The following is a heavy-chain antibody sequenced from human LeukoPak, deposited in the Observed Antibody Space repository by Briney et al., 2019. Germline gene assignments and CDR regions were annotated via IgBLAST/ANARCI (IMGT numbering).Heavy chain of an antibody. D-gene: IGHD1-1*01. CDR2: FDPEDGET. CDR1: GYSLSGLS. J-gene: IGHJ4*02. CDR3: ATYQYIWKYFDY. Sequence: ASVKVSCKVSGYSLSGLSMHWVRQAPGKGLEWLGGFDPEDGETIYAQKFQGRVILTEDTYTDTTYMELRSLRSEDTAVYYCATYQYIWKYFDYWGQGTLLTVSS. V-gene: IGHV1-24*01.